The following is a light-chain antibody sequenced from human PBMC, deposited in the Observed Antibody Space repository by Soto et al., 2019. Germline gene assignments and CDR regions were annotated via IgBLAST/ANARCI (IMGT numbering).Light chain of an antibody. CDR2: GAS. V-gene: IGKV3-15*01. Sequence: MTQSPATLSVSPGERATLSCGASQSVSSNLAWYQQKPGQAPRLLIYGASTRATGIPDRFSGSGSGTEFTLTISRLQPEDFAVYSCQQYNNRPRTFGPGTKVDI. CDR3: QQYNNRPRT. J-gene: IGKJ1*01. CDR1: QSVSSN.